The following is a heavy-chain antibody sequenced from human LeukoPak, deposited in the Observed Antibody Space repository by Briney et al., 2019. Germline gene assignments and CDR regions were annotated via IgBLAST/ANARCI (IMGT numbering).Heavy chain of an antibody. D-gene: IGHD6-13*01. J-gene: IGHJ4*02. CDR3: ARVHRGSSWYWDPYYFDY. CDR2: ISSNGGST. Sequence: PGGSLRLSCAASGFTFSSYAMHWVRQAPGKGLEYVSAISSNGGSTYYANSVKGRFTISRDNSKNTLYLQMGSLRAEDMAVYYCARVHRGSSWYWDPYYFDYWGQGTLVTVSS. CDR1: GFTFSSYA. V-gene: IGHV3-64*01.